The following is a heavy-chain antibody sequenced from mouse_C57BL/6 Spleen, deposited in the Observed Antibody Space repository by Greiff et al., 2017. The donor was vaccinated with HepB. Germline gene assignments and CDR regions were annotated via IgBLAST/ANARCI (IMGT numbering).Heavy chain of an antibody. Sequence: QVQLQQPGAELVKPGASVKMSCKASGYTFTSYWITWVKQSPGQGLEWIGDIYPGSGSTNYNEKFKSKATLTVDTSSSTAYMQLSSLTSEDSAVYYCAREGDSSGYGYWGQGTTLTVSS. CDR1: GYTFTSYW. CDR3: AREGDSSGYGY. V-gene: IGHV1-55*01. J-gene: IGHJ2*01. CDR2: IYPGSGST. D-gene: IGHD3-2*02.